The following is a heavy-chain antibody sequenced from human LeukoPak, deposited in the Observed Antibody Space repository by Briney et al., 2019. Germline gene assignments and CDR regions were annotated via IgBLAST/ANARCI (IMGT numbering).Heavy chain of an antibody. CDR1: GFTFSDSW. CDR3: GRDYFGSIDY. J-gene: IGHJ4*02. CDR2: IRSDGSVS. Sequence: GGSLRLSCAASGFTFSDSWMHWVRQVPGKGLVSVSLIRSDGSVSYYADSVKGRFTISRDNAKNTLYLQMNSLRVEDTAVYYCGRDYFGSIDYWGQGILVTVSS. D-gene: IGHD1-26*01. V-gene: IGHV3-74*01.